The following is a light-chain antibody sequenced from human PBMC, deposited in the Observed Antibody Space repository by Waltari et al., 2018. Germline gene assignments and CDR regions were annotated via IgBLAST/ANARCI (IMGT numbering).Light chain of an antibody. Sequence: VLTQSPATLSLSPAERVPLSCGPSESVDSHYIAWYQQRPGLAPRLLIYAASTRAPGIPGRFSGSGSDTDFTLTISRLEPEDVAVYYCQFYGSSPLTFGGGTKVEIK. CDR3: QFYGSSPLT. J-gene: IGKJ4*01. V-gene: IGKV3D-20*01. CDR2: AAS. CDR1: ESVDSHY.